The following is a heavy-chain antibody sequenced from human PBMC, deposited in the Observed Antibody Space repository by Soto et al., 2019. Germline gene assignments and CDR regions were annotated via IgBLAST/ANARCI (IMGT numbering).Heavy chain of an antibody. CDR1: GYTFTGYY. J-gene: IGHJ3*02. V-gene: IGHV1-2*04. CDR3: ARGGGLWSGYYVDAFDI. D-gene: IGHD3-3*01. CDR2: INPNSGGT. Sequence: ASVKVSCKASGYTFTGYYMHWVRQAPGQGLEWMGWINPNSGGTNYAQKFQGWVTMTRDTSISTAYMELSRLRSDDTAVYYCARGGGLWSGYYVDAFDIWGQGTMVTVSS.